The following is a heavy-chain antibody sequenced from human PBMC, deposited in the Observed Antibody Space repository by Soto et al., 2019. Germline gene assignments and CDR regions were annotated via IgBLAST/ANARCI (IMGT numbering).Heavy chain of an antibody. Sequence: QVQLQESGPGLVKPSETLSLTCTVSGGSISSYYWSWIRQPPGKGLEWIGYIYYSGSTNYNPSLMSRVTISVDTSKNQFSLKLSSVTAADTAVYYCARAGKRSSGYYRGWFDPWGQGTLVTVSS. V-gene: IGHV4-59*01. CDR1: GGSISSYY. CDR3: ARAGKRSSGYYRGWFDP. J-gene: IGHJ5*02. D-gene: IGHD3-22*01. CDR2: IYYSGST.